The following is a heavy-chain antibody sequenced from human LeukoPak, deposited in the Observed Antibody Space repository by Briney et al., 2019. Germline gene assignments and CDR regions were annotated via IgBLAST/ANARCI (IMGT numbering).Heavy chain of an antibody. CDR1: GGSISSGGYY. V-gene: IGHV4-31*03. D-gene: IGHD3-22*01. Sequence: SQTLSLTCTVSGGSISSGGYYWSWIRQHPGKGLEWIGYIYYSGSTYYNPSLKSRVTISVDTSKNQFSLKLSSVTAADTAVYYCARYDSSGYYSTAWSQGTLVTVSS. J-gene: IGHJ5*02. CDR3: ARYDSSGYYSTA. CDR2: IYYSGST.